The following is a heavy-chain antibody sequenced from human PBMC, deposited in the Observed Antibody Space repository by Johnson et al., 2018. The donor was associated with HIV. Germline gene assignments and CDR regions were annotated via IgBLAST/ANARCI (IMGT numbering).Heavy chain of an antibody. CDR2: ISYDGSNK. J-gene: IGHJ3*02. CDR3: AKGGIYYYDSSENAFDI. V-gene: IGHV3-30*04. CDR1: GFTFSSYA. Sequence: HVQLVESGGGVVQPGRSLRLSCAASGFTFSSYAMHWVRQAPGKGLEWVAVISYDGSNKYYADSVKGRFTISRDNAKNSVYLQMNSLRDEDTAVYYCAKGGIYYYDSSENAFDIWGQGTMVTVSS. D-gene: IGHD3-22*01.